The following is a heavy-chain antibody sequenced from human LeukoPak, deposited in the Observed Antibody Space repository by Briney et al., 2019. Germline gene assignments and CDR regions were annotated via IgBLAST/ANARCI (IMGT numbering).Heavy chain of an antibody. V-gene: IGHV4-59*01. J-gene: IGHJ6*03. CDR2: IYYSGST. D-gene: IGHD2-2*01. Sequence: SGTLSLTCTVSGGSISSYYWSWIRQPPGKGLEWIGYIYYSGSTNYNPSLKSRVTISVDTSKNQFSLKLSSVTAADTAVYYCARVGGSYCSSTSCYLRRNYYYYYMDVWGKGTTVTVSS. CDR1: GGSISSYY. CDR3: ARVGGSYCSSTSCYLRRNYYYYYMDV.